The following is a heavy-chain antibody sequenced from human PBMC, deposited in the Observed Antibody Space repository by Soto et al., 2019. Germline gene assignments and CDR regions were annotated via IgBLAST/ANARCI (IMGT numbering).Heavy chain of an antibody. CDR2: IYNSGST. J-gene: IGHJ6*02. CDR3: ARAPTYSYGSGTPYYSYAMDV. D-gene: IGHD3-10*01. Sequence: LXLSCTVSVDSVSRYYWNWIRQPPGKGLEWFGYIYNSGSTNYNPSLKSRVSISVDTSKNQFSLTLTSVTAADTAVYYCARAPTYSYGSGTPYYSYAMDVWGQGTTVTASS. V-gene: IGHV4-59*02. CDR1: VDSVSRYY.